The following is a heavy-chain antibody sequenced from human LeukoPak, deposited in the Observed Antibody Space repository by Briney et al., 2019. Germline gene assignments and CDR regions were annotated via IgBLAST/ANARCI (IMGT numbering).Heavy chain of an antibody. CDR1: GGFISTYY. CDR3: ARGGGYARPIGY. V-gene: IGHV4-59*01. D-gene: IGHD5-12*01. Sequence: SETLSLTCTLSGGFISTYYWSWIRQPPGKGLEGIGYIYHSGSTNYNPSLQSRVTIYVDTSKNQFFLKLSSVTVADTAVYYCARGGGYARPIGYWGQGALVTVSS. J-gene: IGHJ4*02. CDR2: IYHSGST.